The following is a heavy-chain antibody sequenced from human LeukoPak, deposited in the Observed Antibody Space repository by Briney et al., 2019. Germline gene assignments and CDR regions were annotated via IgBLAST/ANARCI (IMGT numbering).Heavy chain of an antibody. V-gene: IGHV1-2*06. Sequence: GASVKVSCKASGYTFTGYYMHWVRQAPGQGLEWMGRINPNSGGTNYAQKFQGRVTITTDESTSTAYMELSSLRSEDTAVYYCAREAAPSNYYYYYYMDVWGKGTTVTVSS. CDR3: AREAAPSNYYYYYYMDV. CDR1: GYTFTGYY. J-gene: IGHJ6*03. CDR2: INPNSGGT. D-gene: IGHD2-15*01.